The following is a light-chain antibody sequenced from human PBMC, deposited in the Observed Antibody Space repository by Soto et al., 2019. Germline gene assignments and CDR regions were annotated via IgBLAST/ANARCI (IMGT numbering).Light chain of an antibody. CDR1: SSDVGGYNY. CDR2: DVS. J-gene: IGLJ1*01. V-gene: IGLV2-14*01. CDR3: SSYTSSSTLYV. Sequence: QSALTQPASVSGSPGQSITISCTGTSSDVGGYNYVSWFQQHPGKAPKLIIYDVSNRPSGVSNCFSGSKSGNTASLTISELQAEDEADYYCSSYTSSSTLYVFGTGTKVTVL.